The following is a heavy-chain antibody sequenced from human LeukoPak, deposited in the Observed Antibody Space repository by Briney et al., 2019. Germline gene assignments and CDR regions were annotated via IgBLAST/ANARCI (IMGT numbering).Heavy chain of an antibody. CDR2: INQDGTEK. CDR1: GFTFSNYW. V-gene: IGHV3-7*01. J-gene: IGHJ4*02. D-gene: IGHD3-10*01. Sequence: GGSLRLSCAASGFTFSNYWMTWVRQAPGKGLEWVANINQDGTEKYYVDSVKGRFTISRDYAKNSLYLQMNSLRVEDTAVYYCAKVAKYYYGPETYYFFEQWGQGTPVTASS. CDR3: AKVAKYYYGPETYYFFEQ.